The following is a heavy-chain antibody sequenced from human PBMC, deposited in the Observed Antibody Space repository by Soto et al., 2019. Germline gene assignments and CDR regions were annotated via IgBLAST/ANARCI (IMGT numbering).Heavy chain of an antibody. D-gene: IGHD3-16*01. CDR1: GGSFKSGSYS. V-gene: IGHV4-61*01. CDR3: AREFAYFDS. J-gene: IGHJ4*02. Sequence: QVQLQESGPGLVKPSETLSLTCTVSGGSFKSGSYSWSWIRQPPGKGLEWIGYVYHTGRTSYNPSLKARVSRSMDTSKNQFSLNLDSVTAAATAVYFCAREFAYFDSWGQGTLVTVSA. CDR2: VYHTGRT.